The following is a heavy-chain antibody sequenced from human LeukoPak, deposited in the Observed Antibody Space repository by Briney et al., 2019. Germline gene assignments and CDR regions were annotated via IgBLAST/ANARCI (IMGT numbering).Heavy chain of an antibody. CDR1: GFTFSTYA. D-gene: IGHD3-22*01. CDR3: AKERLSSGYFDY. V-gene: IGHV3-23*01. J-gene: IGHJ4*02. Sequence: PGGSLRLSCAASGFTFSTYAMSWVRQAPGKGLEWVPAISGSGGRTYYADSVKGRFTISRDNSKNTLYLQMNSLRAEDTAVYYCAKERLSSGYFDYWGQGTLVTVSS. CDR2: ISGSGGRT.